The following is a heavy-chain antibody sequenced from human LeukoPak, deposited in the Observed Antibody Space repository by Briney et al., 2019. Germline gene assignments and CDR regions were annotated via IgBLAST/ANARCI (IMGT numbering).Heavy chain of an antibody. D-gene: IGHD3-22*01. CDR1: GYTFTSYG. J-gene: IGHJ4*02. V-gene: IGHV1-69*13. CDR2: IIPIFGTA. CDR3: ARTFRGLSGYHDY. Sequence: SVKVSCKASGYTFTSYGISWVRQAPGQGLEWMGGIIPIFGTANYAQKFQGRVTITADESTSTAYMELSSLRSEDTAVYYCARTFRGLSGYHDYWGQGTLVTVSS.